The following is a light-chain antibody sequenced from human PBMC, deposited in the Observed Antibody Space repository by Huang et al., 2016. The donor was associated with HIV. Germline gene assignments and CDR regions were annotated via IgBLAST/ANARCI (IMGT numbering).Light chain of an antibody. V-gene: IGKV3-11*01. CDR3: QHRSNWPLYT. CDR1: QNVISY. CDR2: DAS. J-gene: IGKJ2*01. Sequence: EIVLTQSPVTLSLSPGERATLSCRASQNVISYLAWYQQKPGQAPRLLIYDASHRATGIPDRCRGSGSGTDFTLTISSLEPEDFAIYYCQHRSNWPLYTFGQGTKLEIK.